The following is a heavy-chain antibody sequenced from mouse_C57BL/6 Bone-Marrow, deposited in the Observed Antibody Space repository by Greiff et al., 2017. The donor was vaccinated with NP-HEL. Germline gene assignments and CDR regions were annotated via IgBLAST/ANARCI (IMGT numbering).Heavy chain of an antibody. Sequence: QVQLQQPGAELVKPGASVKMSCKASGYTFTSYWITWVKQRPGQGLEWIGDIYPGSGSTNYNEKFKSKATLTVDTSSSTAYMQLSSLTSEDSAFYYCASEGLYDYDGAWFAYWGQGTLVTVSA. CDR3: ASEGLYDYDGAWFAY. J-gene: IGHJ3*01. CDR2: IYPGSGST. V-gene: IGHV1-55*01. CDR1: GYTFTSYW. D-gene: IGHD2-4*01.